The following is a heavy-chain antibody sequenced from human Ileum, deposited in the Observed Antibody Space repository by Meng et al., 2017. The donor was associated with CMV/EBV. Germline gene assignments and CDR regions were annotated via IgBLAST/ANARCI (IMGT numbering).Heavy chain of an antibody. V-gene: IGHV3-15*01. D-gene: IGHD2-2*02. CDR3: TTDVVGYCSSTSCYTRFDP. CDR2: IKSKTDGGTT. Sequence: HAWMSWVRQAPGKGLEWVGRIKSKTDGGTTDYAAPVKGRFTISRDDSKNTLYLQMNSLKTEDTAVYYCTTDVVGYCSSTSCYTRFDPWGQGTLVTVSS. CDR1: HAW. J-gene: IGHJ5*02.